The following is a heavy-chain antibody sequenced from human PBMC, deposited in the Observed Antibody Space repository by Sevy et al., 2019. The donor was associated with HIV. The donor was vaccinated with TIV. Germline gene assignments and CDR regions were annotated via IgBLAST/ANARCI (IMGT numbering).Heavy chain of an antibody. V-gene: IGHV1-24*01. CDR1: VYSLTGLS. D-gene: IGHD2-2*02. J-gene: IGHJ4*02. CDR3: ATGFPGEYPECGSIRCYTDYFAQ. CDR2: FDPEDGET. Sequence: ASVKVSCKVSVYSLTGLSMHWVRQAPGKGLEGVGGFDPEDGETTYEQKFQGRVTWTDDTYTDTAYLELSSLRSDDKAAYYCATGFPGEYPECGSIRCYTDYFAQWGQGTLVTVSS.